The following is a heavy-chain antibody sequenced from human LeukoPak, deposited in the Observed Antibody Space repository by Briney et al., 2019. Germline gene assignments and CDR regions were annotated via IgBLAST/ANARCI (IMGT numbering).Heavy chain of an antibody. V-gene: IGHV3-23*01. D-gene: IGHD3-9*01. CDR2: ISGSGCHT. CDR1: GFTFSSFA. Sequence: SGVSLRLSCAASGFTFSSFAMSGVGQAPGKGLEWVSTISGSGCHTNYAVSVKGRFTFSRDNSKKQVYVQMNTLSCGDAAVYYCARDRGVGVLRYFDWPSGYWGQGTLVTVSS. CDR3: ARDRGVGVLRYFDWPSGY. J-gene: IGHJ4*02.